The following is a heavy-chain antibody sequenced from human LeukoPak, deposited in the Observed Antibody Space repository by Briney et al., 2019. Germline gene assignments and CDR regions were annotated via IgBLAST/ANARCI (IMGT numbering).Heavy chain of an antibody. CDR3: ARGNHGYCSGGSCSDFDY. V-gene: IGHV3-23*01. J-gene: IGHJ4*02. Sequence: GGSLRLSCAASGFTFSSYAMSWVRQAPGKGLEWVSAISGSGGSTYYADSVKGRFTISRDNSKNTLYLQMNSLRAEDTAVYYCARGNHGYCSGGSCSDFDYWGQGTLVTVSS. CDR2: ISGSGGST. D-gene: IGHD2-15*01. CDR1: GFTFSSYA.